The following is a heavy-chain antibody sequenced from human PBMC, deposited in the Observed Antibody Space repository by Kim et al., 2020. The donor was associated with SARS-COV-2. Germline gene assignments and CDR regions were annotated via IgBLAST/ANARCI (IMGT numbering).Heavy chain of an antibody. J-gene: IGHJ6*02. Sequence: SETLSLTCAVYGGSFSGYYWSWIRQPPGKGLEWIGEINHSGSTNYNPSLKSRVTISVDTSKNQFSLKLSSVTAADTAVYYCARGPLGGSYYNYYYYGMDVWGQEATVTVSS. D-gene: IGHD1-26*01. CDR1: GGSFSGYY. CDR2: INHSGST. CDR3: ARGPLGGSYYNYYYYGMDV. V-gene: IGHV4-34*01.